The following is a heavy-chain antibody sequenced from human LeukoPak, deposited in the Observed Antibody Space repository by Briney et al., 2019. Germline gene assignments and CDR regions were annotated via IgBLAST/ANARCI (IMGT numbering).Heavy chain of an antibody. Sequence: SETLSLTCAVYGGSFSGYYWSWIRQPPGKGLEWIGEINHSGSTNYNPSLKSRVTISVDTSKNQFSLKLSSVTAADTAVYYCALRPFLEWQFIYWYFDLWGRGTLVTVSS. J-gene: IGHJ2*01. V-gene: IGHV4-34*01. D-gene: IGHD3-3*02. CDR3: ALRPFLEWQFIYWYFDL. CDR1: GGSFSGYY. CDR2: INHSGST.